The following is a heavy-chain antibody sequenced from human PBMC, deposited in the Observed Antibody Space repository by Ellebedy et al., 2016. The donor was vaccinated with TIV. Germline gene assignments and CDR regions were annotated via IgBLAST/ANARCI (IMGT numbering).Heavy chain of an antibody. CDR2: IGTTGNTV. CDR3: ARVRGTYAYGMDV. D-gene: IGHD3-16*01. Sequence: PGGSLRLSCAASGLTFRSHSMNWVCQAPGKGLEWVSCIGTTGNTVYYADSVKGRFTISRDNAMNSLYLEMNSLRDEDTAVYYGARVRGTYAYGMDVWGQGTTVTVSS. CDR1: GLTFRSHS. J-gene: IGHJ6*02. V-gene: IGHV3-48*02.